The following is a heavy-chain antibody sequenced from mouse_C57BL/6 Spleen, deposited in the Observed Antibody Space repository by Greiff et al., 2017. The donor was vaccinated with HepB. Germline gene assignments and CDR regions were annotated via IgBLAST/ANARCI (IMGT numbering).Heavy chain of an antibody. Sequence: LLESGAELMKPGASVKLSCKATGYTFTGYWIEWVKQRPGHGLEWIGEILPGSGSTNYHEKLKGKATFTADKSSNTAYMQLSSLTTEDSAIYYCASNYGGTGTSCWYFDVWGTGTTVTVSS. CDR3: ASNYGGTGTSCWYFDV. CDR2: ILPGSGST. D-gene: IGHD4-1*01. CDR1: GYTFTGYW. J-gene: IGHJ1*03. V-gene: IGHV1-9*01.